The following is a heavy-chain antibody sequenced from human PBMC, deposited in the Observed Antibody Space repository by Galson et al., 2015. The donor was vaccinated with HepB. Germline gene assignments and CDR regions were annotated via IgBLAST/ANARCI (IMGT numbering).Heavy chain of an antibody. CDR1: GFTFSSYA. J-gene: IGHJ3*02. CDR2: ISYDGSNK. CDR3: ARDPTTSGYIRGAFDI. V-gene: IGHV3-30-3*01. Sequence: SLRLSCAASGFTFSSYAMHWVRQAPGKGLEWVAVISYDGSNKYYADSVKGRFTISRDNSKNTLYLQMNTLRPEDTAVYYCARDPTTSGYIRGAFDIWGQGTMVTVSS. D-gene: IGHD3-22*01.